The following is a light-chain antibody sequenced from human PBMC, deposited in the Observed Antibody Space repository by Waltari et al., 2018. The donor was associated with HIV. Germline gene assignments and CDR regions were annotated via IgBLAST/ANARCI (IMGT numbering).Light chain of an antibody. V-gene: IGLV3-25*03. CDR1: ALPSQH. CDR2: NDH. CDR3: QSTDISGTLVV. Sequence: SYDLPQPPSVSVSPGQTAEITCSGDALPSQHGHWYQQKPGQAPILMIYNDHERPSGIPERFSGSTSGTTVTLTISGVQAEDEADYYCQSTDISGTLVVFGGGTKLTVL. J-gene: IGLJ2*01.